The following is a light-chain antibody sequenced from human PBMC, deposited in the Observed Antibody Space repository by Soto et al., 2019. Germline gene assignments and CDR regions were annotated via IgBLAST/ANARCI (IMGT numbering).Light chain of an antibody. CDR1: QRISSY. V-gene: IGKV1-39*01. CDR2: AAS. CDR3: QQSYNTPIT. J-gene: IGKJ5*01. Sequence: DIQMTQSPSSLSASVGDRVTITCRASQRISSYLNWYQQKGGKAPNLLIYAASSLQSGGPSRFSGSGSGTDFTLTISSLQPEDFATYYCQQSYNTPITFGQGTRL.